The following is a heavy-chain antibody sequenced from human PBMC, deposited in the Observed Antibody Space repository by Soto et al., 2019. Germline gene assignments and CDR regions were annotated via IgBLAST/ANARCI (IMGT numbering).Heavy chain of an antibody. D-gene: IGHD2-15*01. CDR2: ISGSGGST. Sequence: EVQLLESGGGLVQPGGSLRLSCAASGFTFISYAMSWVRQAPGKGLEWVSAISGSGGSTYYADSVKGRFTISRDNSKNTLYLQMNSLRAEDTAVYYCAKDKYCSGGSCYVPVDYWGQGTLVTVSS. CDR1: GFTFISYA. CDR3: AKDKYCSGGSCYVPVDY. J-gene: IGHJ4*02. V-gene: IGHV3-23*01.